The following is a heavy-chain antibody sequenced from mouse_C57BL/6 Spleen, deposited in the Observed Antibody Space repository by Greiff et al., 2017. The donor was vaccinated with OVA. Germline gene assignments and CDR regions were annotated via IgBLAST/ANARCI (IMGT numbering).Heavy chain of an antibody. D-gene: IGHD3-2*02. CDR1: GYTFTNYW. CDR3: ARRDSSGPLAY. V-gene: IGHV1-63*01. CDR2: IYPGGGYP. Sequence: VQLQQSGAELVRPGTSVKMSCKASGYTFTNYWIGWAKQRPGHGLEWIGDIYPGGGYPNYNEKFKGKATLTADKSSSTAYMQFSSLTSEDSAIYYWARRDSSGPLAYWGQGTLVTVSA. J-gene: IGHJ3*01.